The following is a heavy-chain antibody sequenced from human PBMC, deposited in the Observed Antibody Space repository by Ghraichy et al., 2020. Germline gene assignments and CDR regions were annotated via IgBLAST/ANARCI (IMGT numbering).Heavy chain of an antibody. Sequence: ASVKVSCKASGYTFTGYYMHWVRQAPGHGLEWMGWINPNSGGTNYAQMFQGRVTMTRDTSISTAYMDLSRLRSDDTAVYYCAVFITMVRGVTGGMDVWGQGTTVTVSS. D-gene: IGHD3-10*01. V-gene: IGHV1-2*02. J-gene: IGHJ6*02. CDR2: INPNSGGT. CDR1: GYTFTGYY. CDR3: AVFITMVRGVTGGMDV.